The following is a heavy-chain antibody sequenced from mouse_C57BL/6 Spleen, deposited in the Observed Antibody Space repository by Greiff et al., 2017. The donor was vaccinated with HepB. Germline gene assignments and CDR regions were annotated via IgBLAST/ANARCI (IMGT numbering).Heavy chain of an antibody. Sequence: QVQLQQSGPELVKPGASVKISCKASGYTFTDYYINWVKQRPGQGLEWIGWIFPGSGSTYYNEKFKGKATLTVDKSSSTAYMLLSSLTSEDSAVYFCARSAGGGLDGYYPAWFAYWGQGTLVTVSA. CDR3: ARSAGGGLDGYYPAWFAY. J-gene: IGHJ3*01. V-gene: IGHV1-75*01. CDR1: GYTFTDYY. CDR2: IFPGSGST. D-gene: IGHD2-3*01.